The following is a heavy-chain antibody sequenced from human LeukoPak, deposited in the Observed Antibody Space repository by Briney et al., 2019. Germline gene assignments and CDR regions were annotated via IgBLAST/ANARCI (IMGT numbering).Heavy chain of an antibody. V-gene: IGHV4-39*07. CDR3: ARAPQVTADYFDY. Sequence: SETLSLTCTVSGGSISSSSYYWGWIRQPPGKGLEWIGSIYYSGSTYYNPSLKSRATISVDTSKNQFSLKLSSVTAADTAVYYCARAPQVTADYFDYWGQGTLVTVSS. D-gene: IGHD2-21*02. J-gene: IGHJ4*02. CDR2: IYYSGST. CDR1: GGSISSSSYY.